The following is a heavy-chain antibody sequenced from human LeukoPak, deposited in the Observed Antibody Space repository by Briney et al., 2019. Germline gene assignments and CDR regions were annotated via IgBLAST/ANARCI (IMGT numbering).Heavy chain of an antibody. CDR1: GFTFTKFW. D-gene: IGHD6-13*01. J-gene: IGHJ3*02. V-gene: IGHV3-7*01. CDR2: IKQDGSEK. CDR3: ARDRGGSSSWLDAFDI. Sequence: GGSLRLSCEASGFTFTKFWMSWVRQAPGKGLEWVANIKQDGSEKYYVDSVKGRFTISRDNAKNSLYLQMNSLRAEDTAVYYCARDRGGSSSWLDAFDIWGQGTMVTVSS.